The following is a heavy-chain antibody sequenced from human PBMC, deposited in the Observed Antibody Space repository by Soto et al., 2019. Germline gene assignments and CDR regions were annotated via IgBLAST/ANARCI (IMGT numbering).Heavy chain of an antibody. J-gene: IGHJ4*02. D-gene: IGHD3-22*01. CDR1: RFTFSSYW. Sequence: EVQLVESGGGLVQPGGSLRLSCAASRFTFSSYWMSWVRQAPGKGLEWVANIKQVGSEKYYVDSVKGRFTISRDNAKNSLYLQMNSLRAEDTAVYYCARDYYDSSGCVDYWGQGTLVTVSS. V-gene: IGHV3-7*04. CDR2: IKQVGSEK. CDR3: ARDYYDSSGCVDY.